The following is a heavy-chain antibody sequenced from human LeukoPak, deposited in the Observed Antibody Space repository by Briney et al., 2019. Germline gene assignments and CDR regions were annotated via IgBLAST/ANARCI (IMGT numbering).Heavy chain of an antibody. CDR3: ARDEGGYGDYDVGSYFDY. D-gene: IGHD4-17*01. J-gene: IGHJ4*02. V-gene: IGHV3-21*01. CDR2: ISSSSSYI. Sequence: GGSLRLSCAASGFTFSSYWMSWVRQAPGKGLEWVSSISSSSSYIYYADSVKGRFTISRDNAKNSLYLQMNSLRAEDTAVYYCARDEGGYGDYDVGSYFDYWGQGTLVTVSS. CDR1: GFTFSSYW.